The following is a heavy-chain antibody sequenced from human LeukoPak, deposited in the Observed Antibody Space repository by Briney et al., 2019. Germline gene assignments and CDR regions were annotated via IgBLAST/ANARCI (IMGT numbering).Heavy chain of an antibody. J-gene: IGHJ5*02. CDR2: IIPIFGTA. CDR1: GGTFSSYA. V-gene: IGHV1-69*05. Sequence: SVKVSCKASGGTFSSYAISWVRQAPGQGLEWMGGIIPIFGTANYAQKFQGRVTITTDESTSTAYMELSSLRSEDTAVYYCAIRSNYDFWSGYPGWLDPWGQGTLVTVSS. CDR3: AIRSNYDFWSGYPGWLDP. D-gene: IGHD3-3*01.